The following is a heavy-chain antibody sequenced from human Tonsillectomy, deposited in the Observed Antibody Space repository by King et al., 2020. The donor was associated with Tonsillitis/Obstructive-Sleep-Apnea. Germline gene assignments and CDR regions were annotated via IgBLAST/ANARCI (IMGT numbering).Heavy chain of an antibody. V-gene: IGHV4-59*08. J-gene: IGHJ5*02. D-gene: IGHD1-26*01. CDR3: ARRGVGGSYYGENWFDP. CDR1: GGSISSYY. CDR2: IYYSGST. Sequence: VQLQESGPGLVKPSETLSLTCTVSGGSISSYYWSWIRQPPGKGLEWFGYIYYSGSTNYNPSLKSRVTISVDTSKNQFSLKLSSVTAADTAVYYCARRGVGGSYYGENWFDPWGQGTLVTVSS.